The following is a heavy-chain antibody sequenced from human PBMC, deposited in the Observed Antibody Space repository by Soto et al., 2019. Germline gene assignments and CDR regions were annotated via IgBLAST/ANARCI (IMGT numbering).Heavy chain of an antibody. J-gene: IGHJ4*02. CDR3: ARAVYDYVWGSYRHSPFDY. Sequence: ASVKVSCKASGYTFTGYYMHWVRQAPGQGLEWMGWINPNSGGTNYAQKFQGRVAMTRDTSISTAYMELSRLRSDDTAVYYCARAVYDYVWGSYRHSPFDYWGQGPLVTVSS. D-gene: IGHD3-16*02. CDR1: GYTFTGYY. CDR2: INPNSGGT. V-gene: IGHV1-2*02.